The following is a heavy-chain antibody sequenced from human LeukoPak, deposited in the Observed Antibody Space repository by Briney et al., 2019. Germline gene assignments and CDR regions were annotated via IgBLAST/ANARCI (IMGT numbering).Heavy chain of an antibody. CDR1: GFTFNRYA. CDR2: ISGSGSNT. V-gene: IGHV3-23*01. Sequence: PGGSLRLSCAGSGFTFNRYAMSWVRQAPGKGLEWVSAISGSGSNTKYADSVKGRFTISRDNSKNTLYLQMNSLRAEDTAVFYCAKPRGEEWLVGLYDAFDIWGQGTLVTVSS. J-gene: IGHJ4*02. D-gene: IGHD6-19*01. CDR3: AKPRGEEWLVGLYDAFDI.